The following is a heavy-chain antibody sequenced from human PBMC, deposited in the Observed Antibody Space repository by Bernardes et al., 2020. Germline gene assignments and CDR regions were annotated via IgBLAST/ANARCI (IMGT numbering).Heavy chain of an antibody. CDR3: ARGGYGGNSGLYYFDY. D-gene: IGHD2-21*02. CDR2: INHSGST. V-gene: IGHV4-34*01. Sequence: SETLSLTCAVYGGSFSDSYWSWIRQPPGKGLEWIGEINHSGSTNYNPSHKSRVTISVSTSKNQFSLKLSSVTAADTAVYYCARGGYGGNSGLYYFDYWGQGTMVTVSS. J-gene: IGHJ4*02. CDR1: GGSFSDSY.